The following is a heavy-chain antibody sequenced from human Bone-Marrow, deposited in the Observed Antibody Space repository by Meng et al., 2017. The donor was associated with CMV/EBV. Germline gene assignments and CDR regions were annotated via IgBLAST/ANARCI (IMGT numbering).Heavy chain of an antibody. J-gene: IGHJ6*04. CDR3: ARDSPPVWSGSYDYGMDV. CDR1: GYTFTSYG. V-gene: IGHV1-18*01. CDR2: ISVYNGNT. Sequence: ASVKVSCKASGYTFTSYGISWVQQAPGQGLEWMGCISVYNGNTNYVQKLQGRVTMTTDTSTSTAYMELRSLRSDDTAVYYCARDSPPVWSGSYDYGMDVWGEGTTVTVSS. D-gene: IGHD3-3*01.